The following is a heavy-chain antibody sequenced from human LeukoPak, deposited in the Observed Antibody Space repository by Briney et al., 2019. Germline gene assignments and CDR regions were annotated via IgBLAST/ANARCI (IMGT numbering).Heavy chain of an antibody. CDR1: GYSFTSYW. V-gene: IGHV5-51*01. J-gene: IGHJ5*02. D-gene: IGHD5-12*01. CDR2: IYSGDSDT. Sequence: GESLKISCKGSGYSFTSYWIGWVRQMPGKGLEWMGIIYSGDSDTRYSPSLQGQVTISADKSISTAYLQWSSLKASDTAMYYCARCSIGAGWWFDPWGQGTLVTVSS. CDR3: ARCSIGAGWWFDP.